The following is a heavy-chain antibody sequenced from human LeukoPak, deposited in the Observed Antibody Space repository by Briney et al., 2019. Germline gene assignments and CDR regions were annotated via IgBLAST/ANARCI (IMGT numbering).Heavy chain of an antibody. CDR3: AKDRQWLVREFDY. J-gene: IGHJ4*02. V-gene: IGHV3-23*01. CDR1: GFTFSSYA. Sequence: GGSLRLSCAASGFTFSSYAMSWVRQAPGKGLEWVSGTSGSGGGTYYADSVEGRFTISRDNSKNTLYLQMNSLRAEDTAVYYCAKDRQWLVREFDYWGQGTLVTVSS. D-gene: IGHD6-19*01. CDR2: TSGSGGGT.